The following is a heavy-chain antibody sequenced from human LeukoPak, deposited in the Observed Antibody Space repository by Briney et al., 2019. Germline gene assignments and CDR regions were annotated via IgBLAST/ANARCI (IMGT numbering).Heavy chain of an antibody. V-gene: IGHV3-21*01. CDR1: GFTLSNYS. D-gene: IGHD2-15*01. Sequence: GGSLRLSCAASGFTLSNYSMNWVRQAPGKGLEWVAFISSSSSYIFYADSLKGRFTISRDNAKNSLYLQMNSLRAEDTAVYYCARDEVDFDYWGQGTLVTVSS. J-gene: IGHJ4*02. CDR2: ISSSSSYI. CDR3: ARDEVDFDY.